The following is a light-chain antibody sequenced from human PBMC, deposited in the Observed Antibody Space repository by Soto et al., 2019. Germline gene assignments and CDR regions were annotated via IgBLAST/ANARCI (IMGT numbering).Light chain of an antibody. Sequence: QSALAQPASVSGSPGQSITISCTGTSSDVGAYNSVSWYQQHPHRAPQVIIYKGTQLPSGVYNLFSGFTSGNAAALTVSALQAGDEADYFCCSSAPESTYVFGTGTKVTVL. CDR1: SSDVGAYNS. J-gene: IGLJ1*01. CDR2: KGT. CDR3: CSSAPESTYV. V-gene: IGLV2-23*01.